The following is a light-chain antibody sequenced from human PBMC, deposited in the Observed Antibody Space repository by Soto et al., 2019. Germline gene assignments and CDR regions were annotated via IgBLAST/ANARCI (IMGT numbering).Light chain of an antibody. J-gene: IGKJ4*01. CDR1: QSVSSY. Sequence: ERVVSKSRSTLYLSPGERATLSCRASQSVSSYLAWYQQKPGQAPRLLIYDASNRATGIPARFSGSGSGTDLTLTISSLEPEDFAVYYCQQRSNLLTFGGGTKVDIK. V-gene: IGKV3-11*01. CDR2: DAS. CDR3: QQRSNLLT.